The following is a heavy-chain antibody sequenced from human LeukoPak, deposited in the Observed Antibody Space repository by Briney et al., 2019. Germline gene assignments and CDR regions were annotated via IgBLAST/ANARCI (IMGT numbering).Heavy chain of an antibody. CDR1: GFIFSTYW. CDR3: ARGERIAVAGPTGYYYYGMDV. Sequence: GGSLRLSCVGSGFIFSTYWMAWVRQAPGKGPEWVANINEDGREERYVDSVRGRFTISRDNTKNSLSLQMNSLRDEDTAVYYCARGERIAVAGPTGYYYYGMDVWGQGTTVTVSS. V-gene: IGHV3-7*01. D-gene: IGHD6-19*01. J-gene: IGHJ6*02. CDR2: INEDGREE.